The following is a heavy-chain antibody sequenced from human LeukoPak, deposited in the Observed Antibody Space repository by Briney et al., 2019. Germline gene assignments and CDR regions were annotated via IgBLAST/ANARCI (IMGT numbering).Heavy chain of an antibody. V-gene: IGHV3-64*01. CDR1: GFTFSNYA. J-gene: IGHJ4*02. CDR2: ISSNGGST. D-gene: IGHD2-2*01. CDR3: ARPYCSSTSCLFDY. Sequence: GGSLRLSCTASGFTFSNYAMHWVRQAPGKGLEYVAAISSNGGSTYYANSVKGRVTISRDNSKNTLHLQMGSLRAEDMAVYYCARPYCSSTSCLFDYWGQGTLVTVSS.